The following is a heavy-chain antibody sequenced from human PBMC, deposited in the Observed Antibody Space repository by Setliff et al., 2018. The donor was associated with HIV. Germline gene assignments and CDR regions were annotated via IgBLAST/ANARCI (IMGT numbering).Heavy chain of an antibody. CDR3: ARSRLLNPIYYYYMDV. D-gene: IGHD3-22*01. CDR1: GFTFSSYW. V-gene: IGHV3-74*01. CDR2: INSDGSST. Sequence: GGSLRLSCAASGFTFSSYWMHWVRQAPGKGLVWVSRINSDGSSTSYADSVKGRFTISRDNAKNTLYLQMSSLRAEDTAVYYCARSRLLNPIYYYYMDVWGKGTTVTVSS. J-gene: IGHJ6*03.